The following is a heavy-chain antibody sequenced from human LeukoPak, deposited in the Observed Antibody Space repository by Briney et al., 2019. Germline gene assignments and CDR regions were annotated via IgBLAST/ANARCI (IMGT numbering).Heavy chain of an antibody. D-gene: IGHD2-2*01. CDR1: GFTFSSSA. J-gene: IGHJ4*02. V-gene: IGHV3-23*01. CDR2: ISGSGGST. CDR3: AKDLKPPNEKFYCSSTSCPPDFDY. Sequence: PGGSLRLSCAVSGFTFSSSAMNWVRQAPGKGLEWVSAISGSGGSTYYADSVKGRFTISRDNSKNTLYLQMNSLRAEDTAVYYCAKDLKPPNEKFYCSSTSCPPDFDYWGQGTLVTVSS.